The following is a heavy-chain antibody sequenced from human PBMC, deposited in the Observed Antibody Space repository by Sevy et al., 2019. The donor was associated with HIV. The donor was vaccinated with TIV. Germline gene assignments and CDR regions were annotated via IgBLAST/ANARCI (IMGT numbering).Heavy chain of an antibody. V-gene: IGHV3-73*01. CDR1: GFTFSGSA. J-gene: IGHJ3*02. CDR3: ARVSVYYYDSSGYYTTGNAFDI. D-gene: IGHD3-22*01. CDR2: IRMKANSYAT. Sequence: GGSLRLSCAASGFTFSGSALHWVRQASGKGLEWVGRIRMKANSYATAYAASVKGRFTISRDDSKNSAYLQMNSLKTEDTAVYYCARVSVYYYDSSGYYTTGNAFDIWGQGTMVTVSS.